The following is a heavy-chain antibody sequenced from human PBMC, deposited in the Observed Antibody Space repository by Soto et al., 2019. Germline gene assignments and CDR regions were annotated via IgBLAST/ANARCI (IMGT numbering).Heavy chain of an antibody. J-gene: IGHJ4*02. CDR3: VGIDGYGPSTASY. CDR2: IYSGGTT. Sequence: EVQLVETGGGLIQPGGSLRLSCAASGFTVSSNYMTWVRQAPGKGLEWVSVIYSGGTTYYGDFVRGRFTISRDNSKNTVYLQINNLRTEDTAVYYCVGIDGYGPSTASYWGQGTLVTVSS. CDR1: GFTVSSNY. D-gene: IGHD5-18*01. V-gene: IGHV3-53*02.